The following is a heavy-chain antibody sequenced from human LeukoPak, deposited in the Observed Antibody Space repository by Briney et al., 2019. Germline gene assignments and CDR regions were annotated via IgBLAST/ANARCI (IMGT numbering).Heavy chain of an antibody. CDR1: GFTFNMYG. D-gene: IGHD2/OR15-2a*01. Sequence: GGSLRLSCAASGFTFNMYGMGWVRQAPGKWPEWVAAIADSGGNTYYADSVEGRFTIYRDNSRNTLSLQRNSLRAEDTAVYYCAKGHNNYYFTIDYWGQGTLVTVSS. J-gene: IGHJ4*02. CDR3: AKGHNNYYFTIDY. V-gene: IGHV3-23*01. CDR2: IADSGGNT.